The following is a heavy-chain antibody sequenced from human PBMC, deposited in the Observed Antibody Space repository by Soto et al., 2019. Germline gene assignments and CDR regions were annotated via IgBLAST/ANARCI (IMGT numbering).Heavy chain of an antibody. Sequence: SETLSLTCAVSAGSISSSNWRRWVRHPPGQGLEWIGEIYHSGSTNYNPALKSRVTISVDKSKNQFSLKLSSVTAADTAVYYCARAAMGGSSWPFDYWGQGALVTVS. J-gene: IGHJ4*02. D-gene: IGHD6-13*01. CDR2: IYHSGST. CDR3: ARAAMGGSSWPFDY. V-gene: IGHV4-4*02. CDR1: AGSISSSNW.